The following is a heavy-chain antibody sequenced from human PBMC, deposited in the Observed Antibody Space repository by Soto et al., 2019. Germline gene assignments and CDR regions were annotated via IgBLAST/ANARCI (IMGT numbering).Heavy chain of an antibody. D-gene: IGHD3-3*01. CDR3: AIVPTTYYDFWSGSLDV. CDR2: ISGSGGST. Sequence: EVQLLESGGGLVQPGGSLRLSCAASGFTFSSYAMSWVRQAPGKGLEWVSAISGSGGSTYYADSVKGRLTISRDNSKNTLYLQMNSLSAADTAVYYCAIVPTTYYDFWSGSLDVWGQGTTVTVSS. CDR1: GFTFSSYA. J-gene: IGHJ6*02. V-gene: IGHV3-23*01.